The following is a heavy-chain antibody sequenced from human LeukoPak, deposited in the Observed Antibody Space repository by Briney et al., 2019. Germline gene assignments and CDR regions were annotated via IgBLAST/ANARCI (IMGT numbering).Heavy chain of an antibody. Sequence: PGGSLRLSRAASGFTFSSYGMHWVRQAPGKGLEWVAFIRYDGSNKYYADSVKGRFTISRDNAKNSLYLQMNSLRAEDTAVYYCARALNVDTLYPDYYMDVWGKGTTVTISS. CDR3: ARALNVDTLYPDYYMDV. J-gene: IGHJ6*03. D-gene: IGHD2-2*02. V-gene: IGHV3-30*02. CDR2: IRYDGSNK. CDR1: GFTFSSYG.